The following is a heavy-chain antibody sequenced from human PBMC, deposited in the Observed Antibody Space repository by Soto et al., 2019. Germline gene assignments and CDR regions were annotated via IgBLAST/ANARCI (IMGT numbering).Heavy chain of an antibody. D-gene: IGHD3-9*01. CDR2: ISYDGSNK. V-gene: IGHV3-30*18. CDR3: VKDRDYDILTGYYLAV. CDR1: GFTFSSYG. J-gene: IGHJ6*02. Sequence: GGSLRLSCAASGFTFSSYGMHWVRQAPGKGLEWVAVISYDGSNKYYADSVKGRFTISRDNSKNTLYLQMNSLRAEDTAVYYCVKDRDYDILTGYYLAVWGQGTTVTVSS.